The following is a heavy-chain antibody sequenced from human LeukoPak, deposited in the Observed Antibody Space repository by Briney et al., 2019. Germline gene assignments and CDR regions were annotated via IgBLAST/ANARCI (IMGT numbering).Heavy chain of an antibody. CDR2: INPSGGST. V-gene: IGHV1-46*01. J-gene: IGHJ5*02. Sequence: GASVKVSCKASGYTFTSYYMHWVRQAPGQGLEWMGIINPSGGSTSYAQKFQGRVTMTRDTSTNTVYMELSSLRSEDTAVYYCARVGKVATNERWFDPWGQGTLVTVSS. CDR1: GYTFTSYY. CDR3: ARVGKVATNERWFDP. D-gene: IGHD5-12*01.